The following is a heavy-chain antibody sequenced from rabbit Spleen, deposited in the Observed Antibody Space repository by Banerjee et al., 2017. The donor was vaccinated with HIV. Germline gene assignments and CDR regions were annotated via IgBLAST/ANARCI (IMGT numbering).Heavy chain of an antibody. J-gene: IGHJ4*01. CDR2: IDPIFGRT. D-gene: IGHD1-1*01. CDR1: GFDFSNYG. CDR3: ARDLTDIIGWNFGW. Sequence: QSLEESGGGLVQPGGSLKLSCKASGFDFSNYGVSWVRQTPGKGLEWIGYIDPIFGRTYYATWVNGRFTISSHNAQNTLYLQLNSLTAADTATYFCARDLTDIIGWNFGWWGPGTLVTVS. V-gene: IGHV1S7*01.